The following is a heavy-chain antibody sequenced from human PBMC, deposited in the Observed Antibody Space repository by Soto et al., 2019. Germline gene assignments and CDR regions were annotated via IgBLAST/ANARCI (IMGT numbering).Heavy chain of an antibody. CDR3: ARDKHYDLWSGSYGMDV. Sequence: PGGSLRLSCAASGFTFSSYWMSWVRQAPGKGLEWVANIKQDGSEKYYVDSVEGRFTISRDNAKNSLYLQMNSLRAEDTAVYYCARDKHYDLWSGSYGMDVWGQGTTVTVYS. V-gene: IGHV3-7*01. D-gene: IGHD3-3*01. J-gene: IGHJ6*02. CDR1: GFTFSSYW. CDR2: IKQDGSEK.